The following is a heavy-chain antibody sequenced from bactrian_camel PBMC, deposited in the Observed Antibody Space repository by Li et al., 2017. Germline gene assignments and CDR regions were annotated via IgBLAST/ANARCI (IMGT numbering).Heavy chain of an antibody. V-gene: IGHV3S1*01. D-gene: IGHD1*01. Sequence: HVQLVESGGGSVQAGGSLTLSCEASGHRRDCMGWLRQAPGKERAGVAAIYEGPESPSYADSVKGRFTSSRDNAKNTLYLQLNSLKTEDTAMYYCARGGHQYYDFWGQGTQVTVS. CDR1: GHRRDC. J-gene: IGHJ4*01. CDR3: ARGGHQYYDF. CDR2: IYEGPESP.